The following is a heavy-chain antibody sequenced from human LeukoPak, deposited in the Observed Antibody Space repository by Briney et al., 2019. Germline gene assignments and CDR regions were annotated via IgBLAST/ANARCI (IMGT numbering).Heavy chain of an antibody. J-gene: IGHJ4*02. CDR1: GYTFTSYG. V-gene: IGHV1-18*01. Sequence: ASVKVSCKASGYTFTSYGVSWARQAPGQGLEWMGWISAYNGNTNYAQKLQGRVTMTTDTSTSTAYMELRSLRSDDTAVYYCARAVYYDSSGYYYPTDYWGQGTLVTVSS. CDR3: ARAVYYDSSGYYYPTDY. CDR2: ISAYNGNT. D-gene: IGHD3-22*01.